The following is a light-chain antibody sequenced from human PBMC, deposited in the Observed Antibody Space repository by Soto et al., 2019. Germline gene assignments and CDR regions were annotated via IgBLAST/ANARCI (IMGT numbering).Light chain of an antibody. CDR3: LQDYNYPRT. Sequence: EVVLTQSPGTLSLSPGERVTLSCRASQSVASSYLAWYQQKPGRAPRLLFYSASSRATGIPDRFSGSGSGTDFTLTISRLEPEDFATYYCLQDYNYPRTFGQGTKLEIK. V-gene: IGKV3-20*01. J-gene: IGKJ2*01. CDR2: SAS. CDR1: QSVASSY.